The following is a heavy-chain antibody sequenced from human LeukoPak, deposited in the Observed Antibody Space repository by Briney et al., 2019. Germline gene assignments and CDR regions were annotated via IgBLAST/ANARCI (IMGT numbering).Heavy chain of an antibody. CDR1: GFTFSNYA. CDR3: ARDTGRLVPADYYYYGMDV. CDR2: ISGSGGTT. J-gene: IGHJ6*02. D-gene: IGHD2-2*01. Sequence: QPGGSLRLSCVASGFTFSNYAMSWVRHAPGKGLEWVSGISGSGGTTFYADSVKGRFTISRHNSKNTLYLQMNSLRAEDTAVYHCARDTGRLVPADYYYYGMDVWGQGTTVTVSS. V-gene: IGHV3-23*01.